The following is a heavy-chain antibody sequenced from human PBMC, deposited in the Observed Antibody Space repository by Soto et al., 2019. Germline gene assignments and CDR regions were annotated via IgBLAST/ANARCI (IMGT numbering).Heavy chain of an antibody. V-gene: IGHV3-21*01. CDR3: AREGRGIAAAGKHHDAFDI. CDR2: ISSSSSYI. D-gene: IGHD6-13*01. CDR1: GFTFSSYR. J-gene: IGHJ3*02. Sequence: EVQLVESGGGRFKPGGSLRLSCSASGFTFSSYRMNWVRQAPGKGLEWVSSISSSSSYIYYADSVKGRFTISRDNAKQSLYLQMNSLRGVDTAVYYCAREGRGIAAAGKHHDAFDIWGQGTMVTVSS.